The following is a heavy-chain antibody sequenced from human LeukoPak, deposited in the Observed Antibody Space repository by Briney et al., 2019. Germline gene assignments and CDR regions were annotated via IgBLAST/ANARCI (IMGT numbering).Heavy chain of an antibody. J-gene: IGHJ4*02. CDR2: ISADNGNT. CDR3: ARSGKSSGYYPQGY. CDR1: GYTFTSYG. V-gene: IGHV1-18*01. D-gene: IGHD3-22*01. Sequence: GASVKVSCKASGYTFTSYGISWVRQAPGQGLEWMGWISADNGNTHYTQKLQGRVTMTTDTSTSTAYMELRSLRSDDTAVYYCARSGKSSGYYPQGYWGQGTLVTVSS.